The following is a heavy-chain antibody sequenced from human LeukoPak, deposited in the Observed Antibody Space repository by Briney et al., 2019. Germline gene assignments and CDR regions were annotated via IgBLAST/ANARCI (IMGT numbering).Heavy chain of an antibody. V-gene: IGHV3-23*01. Sequence: QPGGSLRLSCGASGFTFRSNAMSWVRQAPGKGLEWVSAISGSGGSTYYADSVKGRFTISRDNSKNTLYLQMNSLRVEDTAVYYCAKDKVEVGSVRWFDYWGQGTLVTVSS. J-gene: IGHJ4*02. D-gene: IGHD1-26*01. CDR3: AKDKVEVGSVRWFDY. CDR1: GFTFRSNA. CDR2: ISGSGGST.